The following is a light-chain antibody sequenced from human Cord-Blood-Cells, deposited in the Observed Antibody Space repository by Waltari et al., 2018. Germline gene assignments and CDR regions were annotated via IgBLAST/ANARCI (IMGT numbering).Light chain of an antibody. CDR2: QDS. Sequence: SYELTQPPSVSVSPGQTASITCSGDKLGDKYACWYQQKPGQSPVLVIYQDSKRPSGIPERFSGSNSGNTDTLTNSGTQAMDEADYYCQAWDSSTYVFGTGTKVTVL. J-gene: IGLJ1*01. V-gene: IGLV3-1*01. CDR3: QAWDSSTYV. CDR1: KLGDKY.